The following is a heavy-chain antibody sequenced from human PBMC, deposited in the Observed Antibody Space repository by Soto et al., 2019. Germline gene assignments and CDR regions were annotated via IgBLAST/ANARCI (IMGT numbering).Heavy chain of an antibody. V-gene: IGHV6-1*01. Sequence: SQTLSLTCAITGDSVSSNSAGWSWVRQSPSRGLEWLGRTYYRSKWYYEYAVSVRGRITINPDTSKNQYSLQLNSVTPEDTAVYFCERGEHSRGRIFDYWYPGTLLTVSS. CDR2: TYYRSKWYY. J-gene: IGHJ4*01. CDR3: ERGEHSRGRIFDY. CDR1: GDSVSSNSAG. D-gene: IGHD1-26*01.